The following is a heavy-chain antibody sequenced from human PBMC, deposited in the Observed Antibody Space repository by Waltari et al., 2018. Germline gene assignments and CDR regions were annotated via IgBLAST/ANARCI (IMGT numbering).Heavy chain of an antibody. CDR3: ARAPLGYCSGGSCIYYYGRDV. V-gene: IGHV1-69*01. Sequence: QVQLVQSGAEVKKPGSSVKVSCKASGGTFSSYAISWVRQAPGHGLEWMGGLIPIFGTANYAQKFQGRGKINADESTSTDYMELRRLRSEDTAVYYCARAPLGYCSGGSCIYYYGRDVWGQGTTVTVSS. D-gene: IGHD2-15*01. CDR2: LIPIFGTA. J-gene: IGHJ6*02. CDR1: GGTFSSYA.